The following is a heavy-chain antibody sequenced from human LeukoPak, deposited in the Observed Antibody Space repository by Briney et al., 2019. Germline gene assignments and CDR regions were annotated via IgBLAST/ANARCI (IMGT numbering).Heavy chain of an antibody. CDR2: ISWNGASI. J-gene: IGHJ6*03. CDR3: ARSHGEQRLPSVDYYMDV. Sequence: PGVSLRLSCAASGFTFDNHAMHWVRQPPGKGLEWVSGISWNGASIVYADSVRGRFTISRDNAKNFVYLRMNSLRTDDMALYYCARSHGEQRLPSVDYYMDVWGKGTTVTVSS. V-gene: IGHV3-9*03. D-gene: IGHD3-10*01. CDR1: GFTFDNHA.